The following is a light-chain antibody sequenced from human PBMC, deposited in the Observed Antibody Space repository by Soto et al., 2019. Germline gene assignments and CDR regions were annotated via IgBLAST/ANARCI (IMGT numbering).Light chain of an antibody. Sequence: EIVMTQSPATLSVSPGERATLSCRASQSVRSNLAWYQQKPGQAPRLLIYGVSTRATGIPARFSGSGSGAEFTLTISSLQSEDFAVYHCQQNNNWPLTFGGGTKVDNK. CDR2: GVS. J-gene: IGKJ4*01. V-gene: IGKV3D-15*01. CDR3: QQNNNWPLT. CDR1: QSVRSN.